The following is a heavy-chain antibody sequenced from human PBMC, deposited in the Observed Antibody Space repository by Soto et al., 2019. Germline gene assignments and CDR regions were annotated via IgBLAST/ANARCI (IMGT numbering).Heavy chain of an antibody. CDR1: GAALNSGNYY. CDR2: IYDTGAV. Sequence: QVRLQESGPGLVKPSETLSLTCSVSGAALNSGNYYWSWIRQVPGKGLEWIGHIYDTGAVDYNPSLRDRITISQDTSERQCSLNLRLVTAADTAVYYCARLRIATNNYKWFDPWGQGTLVTVSS. D-gene: IGHD2-21*01. V-gene: IGHV4-31*03. J-gene: IGHJ5*02. CDR3: ARLRIATNNYKWFDP.